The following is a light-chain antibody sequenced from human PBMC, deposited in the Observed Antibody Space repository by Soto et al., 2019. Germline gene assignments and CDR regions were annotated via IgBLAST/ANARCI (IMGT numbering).Light chain of an antibody. J-gene: IGKJ2*01. CDR3: HQRSDWPHT. V-gene: IGKV3-11*01. Sequence: EIVLRQSPATLSLSPGERATLSCRASQTVSSYLAWYQQKPGQAPRLLIYDASVRATGTPGRFSGSGSGTDFNLIINSLEPADFAVYFCHQRSDWPHTFGQGTRLDIK. CDR1: QTVSSY. CDR2: DAS.